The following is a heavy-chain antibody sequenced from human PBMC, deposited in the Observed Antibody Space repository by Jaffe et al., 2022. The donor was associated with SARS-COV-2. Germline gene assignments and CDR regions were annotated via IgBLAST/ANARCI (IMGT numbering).Heavy chain of an antibody. J-gene: IGHJ3*02. V-gene: IGHV4-39*01. CDR3: ARTQDWSYAFDI. CDR1: GGSISSSSYY. CDR2: IYYSGST. Sequence: QLQLQESGPGLVKPSETLSLTCTVSGGSISSSSYYWGWIRQPPGKGLEWIGSIYYSGSTYYNPSLKSRVTISVDTSKNQFSLKLSSVTAADTAVYYCARTQDWSYAFDIWGQGTMVTVSS. D-gene: IGHD3-9*01.